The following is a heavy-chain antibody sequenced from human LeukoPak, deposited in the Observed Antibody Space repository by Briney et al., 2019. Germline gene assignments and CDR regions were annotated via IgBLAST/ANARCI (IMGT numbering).Heavy chain of an antibody. CDR2: ISAYNGNT. D-gene: IGHD2-21*01. Sequence: ASVKVSCKASGYTFTSYGISWVRQAPGQGLEWMGWISAYNGNTSYAQKLQGRVTMTTDTSTSTAYMELRSLRSDDTAVYYCARYHLRWSLPFDAFDIWGQGTMVTVSS. CDR1: GYTFTSYG. J-gene: IGHJ3*02. V-gene: IGHV1-18*01. CDR3: ARYHLRWSLPFDAFDI.